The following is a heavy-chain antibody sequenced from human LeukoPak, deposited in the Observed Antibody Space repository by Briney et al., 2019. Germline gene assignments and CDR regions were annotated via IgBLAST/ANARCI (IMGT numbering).Heavy chain of an antibody. CDR3: ARGAYDILTGGVNYYYYGMDV. V-gene: IGHV4-59*01. CDR2: IYYSGST. D-gene: IGHD3-9*01. Sequence: SETLSLTCTGSGGSISSYYWSWIRQPPGKGLEWIGYIYYSGSTNYNPSLKSRVTISVDTSKNQFSLKLSSVTAADTAVYYCARGAYDILTGGVNYYYYGMDVWGQGTTVTVSS. CDR1: GGSISSYY. J-gene: IGHJ6*02.